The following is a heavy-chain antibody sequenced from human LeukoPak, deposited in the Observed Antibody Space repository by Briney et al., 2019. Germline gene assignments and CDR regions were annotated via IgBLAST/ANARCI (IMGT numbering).Heavy chain of an antibody. CDR3: ARVDDRDAFDT. Sequence: GGSLRLSCAASGFTFSSYAMHWVRQAPGKGLKWVAVIADDGSNKYYADSVKGRFTISRDNSNNTLYLQMNSLRAEDTAVYYCARVDDRDAFDTWGQGTMVTVSS. CDR1: GFTFSSYA. D-gene: IGHD2-2*03. V-gene: IGHV3-30*04. CDR2: IADDGSNK. J-gene: IGHJ3*02.